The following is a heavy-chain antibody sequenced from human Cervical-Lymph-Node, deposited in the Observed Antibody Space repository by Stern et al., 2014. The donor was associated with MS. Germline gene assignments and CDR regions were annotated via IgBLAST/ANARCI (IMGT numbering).Heavy chain of an antibody. J-gene: IGHJ4*02. V-gene: IGHV6-1*01. D-gene: IGHD6-13*01. CDR1: GDSVSSNSAA. Sequence: QLVQSGPGLVKPSQTLSLTCAISGDSVSSNSAAWNWIRQSPSRGLEXLGRTYYRSKWYNDYAVSVKSRITINPDTSKNQFSLQLNSVTPEDTAVYYCASSFLCSSLDCFDYWGQGTLVTVSS. CDR2: TYYRSKWYN. CDR3: ASSFLCSSLDCFDY.